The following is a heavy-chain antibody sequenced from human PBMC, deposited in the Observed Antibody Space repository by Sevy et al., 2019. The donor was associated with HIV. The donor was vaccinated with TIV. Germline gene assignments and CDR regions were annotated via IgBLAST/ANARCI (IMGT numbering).Heavy chain of an antibody. CDR3: TTDPAPCSATSTYNSLCPDAY. V-gene: IGHV3-15*07. CDR2: IKCTIDGGPPP. CDR1: GVSFSNAW. J-gene: IGHJ4*02. D-gene: IGHD2-15*01. Sequence: GGSLRLSCAASGVSFSNAWMNWVRQAPGKGLEWVGHIKCTIDGGPPPRYAAPVSDRFTISKDYSSDTLYVHLQMNSLRTEDTAVYYCTTDPAPCSATSTYNSLCPDAYWGQGTLVTVSS.